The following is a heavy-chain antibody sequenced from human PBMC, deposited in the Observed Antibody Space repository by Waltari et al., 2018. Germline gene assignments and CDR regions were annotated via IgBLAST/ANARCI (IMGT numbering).Heavy chain of an antibody. CDR1: GYSISSGYF. CDR3: ARVHWGSSGNWFDP. V-gene: IGHV4-38-2*01. Sequence: QVHLQESGPGLVKSSETLSLTCAVSGYSISSGYFWGWIRQPQGKGLEWIGSIFHTGNTYYNPSLKSRVTISVDKSQNQFSLKVNSVTAADTPVYYCARVHWGSSGNWFDPWGQGTPVIVSS. D-gene: IGHD3-3*01. J-gene: IGHJ5*02. CDR2: IFHTGNT.